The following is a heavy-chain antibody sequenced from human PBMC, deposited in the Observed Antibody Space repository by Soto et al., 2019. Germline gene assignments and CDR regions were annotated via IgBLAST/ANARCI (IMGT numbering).Heavy chain of an antibody. CDR2: IDPSDSYT. CDR1: GYSFTSYW. CDR3: ARRRYYYDSSGYYARFDY. V-gene: IGHV5-10-1*01. J-gene: IGHJ4*02. D-gene: IGHD3-22*01. Sequence: GESLKISCKGSGYSFTSYWISWVRQMPGKGLEWMGRIDPSDSYTNYSPSFQGHVTISADKSISTAYLQWSSLKASDTAMYYCARRRYYYDSSGYYARFDYWGQGTLVTVS.